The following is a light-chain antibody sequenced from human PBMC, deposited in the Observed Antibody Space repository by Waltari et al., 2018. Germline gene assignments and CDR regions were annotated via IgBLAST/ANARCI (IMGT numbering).Light chain of an antibody. J-gene: IGKJ1*01. CDR3: QQYHNWWT. Sequence: DIVMTQSPATLSVSPGERATLSCRASESVRSHLAWFQQKPGQAPRLLVYHASTRATGIPGRFSGSGSGTEFTLTISSLQSEDFAVYYCQQYHNWWTFGQGTKVEVK. CDR1: ESVRSH. V-gene: IGKV3-15*01. CDR2: HAS.